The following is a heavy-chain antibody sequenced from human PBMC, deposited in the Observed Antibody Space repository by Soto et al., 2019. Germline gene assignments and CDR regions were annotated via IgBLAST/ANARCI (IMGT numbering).Heavy chain of an antibody. Sequence: EVQLVESGGGLVKPGGSLRLSCAASGFTFSTFSMNWVRQAPGKGLEWVSSFSSSSGYIYYADSVKGRFTISRDNAKNSLYLQMDSLRAEDTAVYYCARGQETFYYGSGSSQYYFDYWGQGTLVTVSS. CDR2: FSSSSGYI. D-gene: IGHD3-10*01. V-gene: IGHV3-21*01. CDR1: GFTFSTFS. CDR3: ARGQETFYYGSGSSQYYFDY. J-gene: IGHJ4*02.